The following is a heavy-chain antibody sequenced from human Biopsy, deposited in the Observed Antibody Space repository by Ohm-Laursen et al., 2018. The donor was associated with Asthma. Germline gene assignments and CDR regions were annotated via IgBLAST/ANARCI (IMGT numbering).Heavy chain of an antibody. Sequence: SLRLSCAASGFPFSNYVMSWVRQAPGKGLEWVAVGGSYYDGGLKYYADSVNGRFTVSRDDSKNTLYLQMNSLRPDDTAVYYCARDVMEWYLPAFDFWGQGTLVTISS. J-gene: IGHJ4*02. CDR2: GGSYYDGGLK. D-gene: IGHD3-3*01. CDR1: GFPFSNYV. V-gene: IGHV3-30-3*01. CDR3: ARDVMEWYLPAFDF.